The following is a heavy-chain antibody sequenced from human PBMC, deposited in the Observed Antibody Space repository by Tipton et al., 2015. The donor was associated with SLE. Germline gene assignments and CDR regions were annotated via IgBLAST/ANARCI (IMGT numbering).Heavy chain of an antibody. CDR2: ISAYNGNT. V-gene: IGHV1-18*01. J-gene: IGHJ4*01. Sequence: QSGAEVKKPGASVKVPCKASGYTFTSYGISWVRQAPGQGLEWMGWISAYNGNTNYAQKLQGKGTMTTDTSTSTADMELRSLRSDDTAVYYCARVALSGYSYGLYYFDYWGHGTLVTVSS. D-gene: IGHD5-18*01. CDR3: ARVALSGYSYGLYYFDY. CDR1: GYTFTSYG.